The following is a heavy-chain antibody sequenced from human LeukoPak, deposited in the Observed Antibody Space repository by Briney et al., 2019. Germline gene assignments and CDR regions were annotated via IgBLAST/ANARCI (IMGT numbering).Heavy chain of an antibody. CDR3: ARARDHDFWSGYAYGMDV. CDR1: GYTFTSYY. Sequence: ASVKVSCKASGYTFTSYYMHWVRQAPGQGIEWRGIINPSGGSTSYAQKFQGRVTMTRDTSTSTVYMELSSLRSEDTAVYYCARARDHDFWSGYAYGMDVWGQGTTVTVSS. CDR2: INPSGGST. V-gene: IGHV1-46*01. D-gene: IGHD3-3*01. J-gene: IGHJ6*02.